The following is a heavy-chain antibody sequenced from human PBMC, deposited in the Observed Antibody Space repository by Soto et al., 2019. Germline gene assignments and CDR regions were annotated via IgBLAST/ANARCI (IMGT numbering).Heavy chain of an antibody. J-gene: IGHJ4*02. V-gene: IGHV3-7*03. Sequence: PGGSLRLSCAASGFTFSSYWMSWVRRAPGKGLEWVANIKQDGSEKYYVDSVKGRFTISRDNAKNSLYLQMNSLRAEDTAVYYCARGSEYQLLGMEPLDFDYWGQGTLVTVSS. CDR2: IKQDGSEK. D-gene: IGHD2-2*01. CDR3: ARGSEYQLLGMEPLDFDY. CDR1: GFTFSSYW.